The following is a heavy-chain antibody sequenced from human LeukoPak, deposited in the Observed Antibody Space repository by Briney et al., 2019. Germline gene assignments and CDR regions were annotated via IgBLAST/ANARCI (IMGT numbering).Heavy chain of an antibody. V-gene: IGHV1-46*01. D-gene: IGHD4-23*01. Sequence: ASVKLSCKASGYAFTSYFIHWVRQAPGQGLEWMGIINPSGGRTNYAQKFQGRVTMTRATSTSTVYMELSRLRSEDTAVYYCATAKFGGKAYFDYWGQGTLVTVSS. J-gene: IGHJ4*02. CDR2: INPSGGRT. CDR3: ATAKFGGKAYFDY. CDR1: GYAFTSYF.